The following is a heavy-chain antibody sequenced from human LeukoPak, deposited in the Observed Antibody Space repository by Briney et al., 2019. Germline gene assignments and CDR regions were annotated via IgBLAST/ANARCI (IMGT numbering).Heavy chain of an antibody. CDR2: MNPSGGST. J-gene: IGHJ5*02. D-gene: IGHD3-3*01. CDR1: GYTFTSNY. Sequence: AASVKLSFTASGYTFTSNYMHWVRQPPAQGHELMGIMNPSGGSTSYAQKFQGRVTMTRDTSTSTVYMELSSLRSEDTAVYYCARDGRAFDGWSGYFRFDPWGQGTLVTVSS. V-gene: IGHV1-46*01. CDR3: ARDGRAFDGWSGYFRFDP.